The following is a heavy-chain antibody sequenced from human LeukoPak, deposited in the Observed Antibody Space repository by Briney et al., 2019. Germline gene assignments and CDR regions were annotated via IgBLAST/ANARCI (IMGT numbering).Heavy chain of an antibody. CDR1: EYSFTTHW. Sequence: GESLKISCKGSEYSFTTHWIGWVRQMPGKGLEWMGIIYPGDSDTRYSPSFQGQVTISADRSISTAYLQWSSLKASDTAMYYCTRAERLVPNYYDSSGYYYALGYWGQGTLVTVSS. V-gene: IGHV5-51*01. CDR2: IYPGDSDT. J-gene: IGHJ4*02. CDR3: TRAERLVPNYYDSSGYYYALGY. D-gene: IGHD3-22*01.